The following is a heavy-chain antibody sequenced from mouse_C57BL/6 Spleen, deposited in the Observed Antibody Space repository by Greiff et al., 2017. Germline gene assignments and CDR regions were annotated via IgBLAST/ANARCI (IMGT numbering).Heavy chain of an antibody. J-gene: IGHJ4*01. CDR2: IHPNSGST. Sequence: QVQLQPPGAELVKPGASVKLSCKASGYTFTSYWMHWVKQRPGQGLEWIGMIHPNSGSTNYNEKFKSKATLTVDKSSSTAYMQLSSLTSEDSAVYYCAREVRDYAMDYWGQGTSVTVSS. CDR3: AREVRDYAMDY. D-gene: IGHD2-12*01. CDR1: GYTFTSYW. V-gene: IGHV1-64*01.